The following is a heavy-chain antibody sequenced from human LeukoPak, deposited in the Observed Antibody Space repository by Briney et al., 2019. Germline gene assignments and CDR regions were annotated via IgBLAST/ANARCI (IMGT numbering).Heavy chain of an antibody. D-gene: IGHD5-18*01. CDR3: ARGREQLWLRARFFDY. J-gene: IGHJ4*02. Sequence: PSETLSLTCAVYGGSFSGYYWSWIRQPPGKGLEWIGEINHSGSTNYNPSLKNRVTISVDTSKNQFSLKLSSVTAADTAVYYCARGREQLWLRARFFDYWGQGTLVTVSS. CDR1: GGSFSGYY. CDR2: INHSGST. V-gene: IGHV4-34*01.